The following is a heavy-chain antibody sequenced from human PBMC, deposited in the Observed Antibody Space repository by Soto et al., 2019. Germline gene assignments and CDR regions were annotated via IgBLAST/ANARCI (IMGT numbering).Heavy chain of an antibody. J-gene: IGHJ6*02. Sequence: SETLSLTCTVSGGSISSSSYYWGWIRQPPGKGLEWIGSIYYSGSTYYNPSLKSRVTISVDTSKNQFSLKLSSVTAADTAVYYCASEGRPLLPTLGGMDVWGQGTTVTVSS. D-gene: IGHD3-22*01. CDR2: IYYSGST. CDR3: ASEGRPLLPTLGGMDV. CDR1: GGSISSSSYY. V-gene: IGHV4-39*01.